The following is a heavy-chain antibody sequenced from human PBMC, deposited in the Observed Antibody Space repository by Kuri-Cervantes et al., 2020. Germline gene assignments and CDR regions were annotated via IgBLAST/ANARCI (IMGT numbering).Heavy chain of an antibody. CDR3: ANECGGGCSGDY. CDR1: GFTFNTYA. Sequence: LSLTCAASGFTFNTYAVHWVRQAPGKGLEWIALISFDGNNKYYADSVKGRFTISRDTSKNTLFLQMNSLRPEDTAVYHCANECGGGCSGDYWGQGTLVTVSS. D-gene: IGHD2-21*02. V-gene: IGHV3-30-3*02. CDR2: ISFDGNNK. J-gene: IGHJ4*02.